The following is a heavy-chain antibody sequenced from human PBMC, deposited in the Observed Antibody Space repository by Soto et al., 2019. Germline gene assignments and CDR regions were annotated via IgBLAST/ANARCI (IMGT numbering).Heavy chain of an antibody. D-gene: IGHD3-3*01. V-gene: IGHV4-34*01. CDR2: INHSGST. Sequence: ETLSLTCAVYGGSFSGYYWSWIRQPPGKGLEWIGEINHSGSTNYNPSLKSRVTISVDTSKNQFSLKLSSVTAADTAVYYCARGRAYYDFWSGYYHYYYYGMDVWGQGTTVTVSS. CDR1: GGSFSGYY. J-gene: IGHJ6*02. CDR3: ARGRAYYDFWSGYYHYYYYGMDV.